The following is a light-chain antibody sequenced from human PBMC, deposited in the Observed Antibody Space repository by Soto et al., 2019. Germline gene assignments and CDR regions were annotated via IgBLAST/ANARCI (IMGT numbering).Light chain of an antibody. Sequence: DIQMTQSPSTLSASVGDRVTITCRASQSISSWLAWYQQKPGKAPKLLIYDASSLESGVPSWFSGSGSGTEFTLTINSLQPDDFATYYCQQYNSYSGTFGQGAKVDIK. CDR1: QSISSW. CDR3: QQYNSYSGT. J-gene: IGKJ1*01. V-gene: IGKV1-5*01. CDR2: DAS.